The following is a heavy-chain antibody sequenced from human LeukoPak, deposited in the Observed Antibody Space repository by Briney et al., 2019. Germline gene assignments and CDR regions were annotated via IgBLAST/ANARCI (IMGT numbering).Heavy chain of an antibody. J-gene: IGHJ6*03. CDR3: ARRGYYDSSGYYYDYYYYMDV. CDR1: GFTFSSYA. V-gene: IGHV3-23*01. Sequence: GGSLRLSCAASGFTFSSYAMSWVRQAPGKGLEWVSAISGSGGSTYYADSVKGRFTISRDNAKNSLYLQMNSLRAEDTAVYYCARRGYYDSSGYYYDYYYYMDVWGKGTTVTVSS. CDR2: ISGSGGST. D-gene: IGHD3-22*01.